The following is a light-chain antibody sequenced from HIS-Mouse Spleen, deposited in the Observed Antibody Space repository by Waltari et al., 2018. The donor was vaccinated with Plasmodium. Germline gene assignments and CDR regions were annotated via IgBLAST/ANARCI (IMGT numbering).Light chain of an antibody. CDR3: YSTDSSGNHRV. V-gene: IGLV3-10*01. Sequence: SYVLTQPPSVSVAPGQTARITCGGNNIGSKRVPWYPQKSGQAPVLVIEEDSKRPSGIPERFSGSSSGTMATLTISGAQVEDEADYYCYSTDSSGNHRVFGGGTKLTVL. J-gene: IGLJ3*02. CDR2: EDS. CDR1: NIGSKR.